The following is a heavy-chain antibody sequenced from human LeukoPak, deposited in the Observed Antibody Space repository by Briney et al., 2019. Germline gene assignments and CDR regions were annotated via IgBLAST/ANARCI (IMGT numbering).Heavy chain of an antibody. CDR1: GFTFSSYW. CDR3: ARDYQYGYSTNWYHLAQIDY. D-gene: IGHD2/OR15-2a*01. J-gene: IGHJ4*02. CDR2: IDHDGINT. V-gene: IGHV3-74*01. Sequence: GGSLRLSCAASGFTFSSYWMHWVRQAPGKGLVWVSRIDHDGINTYYADSVKGRFTISRDNAKNTLYLQMNSLRAEDTAIYYCARDYQYGYSTNWYHLAQIDYWGQGTLVTVSS.